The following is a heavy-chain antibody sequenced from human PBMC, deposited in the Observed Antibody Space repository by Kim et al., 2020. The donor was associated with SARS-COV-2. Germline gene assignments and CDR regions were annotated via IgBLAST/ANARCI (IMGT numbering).Heavy chain of an antibody. V-gene: IGHV3-9*01. CDR2: ISWSSDNI. D-gene: IGHD2-2*01. Sequence: GGSLRLSCAASGFTFGDYAMHWVRQAPGKSLEWVSGISWSSDNIGYADSVKGRFTISRDNAKNSLYLQMNSLRAEDTALYYCGKSGCSSTSCYLNYWGQGTLVTVSS. CDR1: GFTFGDYA. J-gene: IGHJ4*02. CDR3: GKSGCSSTSCYLNY.